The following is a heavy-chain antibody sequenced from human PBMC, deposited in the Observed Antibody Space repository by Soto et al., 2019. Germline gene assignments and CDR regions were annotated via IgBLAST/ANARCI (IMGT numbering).Heavy chain of an antibody. V-gene: IGHV4-59*08. D-gene: IGHD3-22*01. CDR2: IYYSGST. CDR3: ARLQPSRYYDSSGYYPEYFQH. J-gene: IGHJ1*01. Sequence: SETLSLTCTVSGGSISSYYWSWIRQPPGKGLEWIGYIYYSGSTNYNPSLKSRVTISVDTSKNQFSLKLSSVTAADTAVYYCARLQPSRYYDSSGYYPEYFQHWGQGTLVTVSS. CDR1: GGSISSYY.